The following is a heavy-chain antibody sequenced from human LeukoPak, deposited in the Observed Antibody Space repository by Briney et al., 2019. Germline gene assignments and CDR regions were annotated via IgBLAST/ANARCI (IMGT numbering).Heavy chain of an antibody. CDR3: ARVRISGFESYSGYDANWFDP. CDR1: GFTFRNYW. CDR2: VKQDGSEE. V-gene: IGHV3-7*01. D-gene: IGHD5-12*01. Sequence: GGSLRLSCAASGFTFRNYWMSWVRQALGKGPEWVANVKQDGSEEYYVDSVKGRFTISRDNAKNSLYLQMNRLRAEDTAVYYCARVRISGFESYSGYDANWFDPWGQGTLVTVSS. J-gene: IGHJ5*02.